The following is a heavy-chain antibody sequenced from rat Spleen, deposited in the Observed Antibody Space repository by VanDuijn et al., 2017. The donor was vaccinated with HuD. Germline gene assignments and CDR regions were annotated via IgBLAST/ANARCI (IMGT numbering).Heavy chain of an antibody. CDR1: GFTFSDYF. Sequence: EVQLVESGGGLVQPGRSLKLSCAASGFTFSDYFMAWVRQAPKKGLEWVASIRYEGSGTYYGDSVKGRFTISRDNAKSTLFLQMNSLRSEDTATYYCTTKADWGQGVMVTVSS. CDR2: IRYEGSGT. J-gene: IGHJ2*01. CDR3: TTKAD. V-gene: IGHV5-22*01.